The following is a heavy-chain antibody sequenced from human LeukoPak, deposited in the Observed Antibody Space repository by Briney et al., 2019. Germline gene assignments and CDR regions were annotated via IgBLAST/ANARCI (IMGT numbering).Heavy chain of an antibody. J-gene: IGHJ5*02. CDR3: ARLLYTETARGICDR. CDR2: ILYTGST. CDR1: GDSINSATYY. D-gene: IGHD1-14*01. V-gene: IGHV4-39*01. Sequence: SETLSLTCTVSGDSINSATYYWGWIRQPPGRGLEWLGNILYTGSTYYNPSLGSRVTISADTSKNQFSLKLNSLTAADTAVYYCARLLYTETARGICDRWGQGTLVTVSS.